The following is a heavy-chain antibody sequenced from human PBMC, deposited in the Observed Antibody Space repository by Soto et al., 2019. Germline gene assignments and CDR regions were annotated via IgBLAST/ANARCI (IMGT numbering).Heavy chain of an antibody. J-gene: IGHJ6*02. V-gene: IGHV4-61*01. Sequence: ETLSLTCTVSGGSVNSGSYYWSWIRQPPGKGLEWVGHIYYSGSATYNPSLQSRVTILVDTSKDQFSLKLTSVTAADTAVYYCARDSYFDLKRGGYYYYAMDVWGQGTTVTVSS. CDR2: IYYSGSA. D-gene: IGHD3-10*01. CDR3: ARDSYFDLKRGGYYYYAMDV. CDR1: GGSVNSGSYY.